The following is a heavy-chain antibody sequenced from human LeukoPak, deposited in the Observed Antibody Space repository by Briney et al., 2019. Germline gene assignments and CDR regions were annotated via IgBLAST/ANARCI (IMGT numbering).Heavy chain of an antibody. V-gene: IGHV3-21*01. J-gene: IGHJ4*02. CDR2: ISSSSSYI. Sequence: GGSLRLSCGASGFTFSSYSMNWVRQAPGKGLEWVSSISSSSSYIYYADSVKGRFTISRDNAKNSLYLQMNSLRAEDAAVYYCARDDSSGWYGGYYYFDYWGQGTLVTVSS. CDR1: GFTFSSYS. CDR3: ARDDSSGWYGGYYYFDY. D-gene: IGHD6-19*01.